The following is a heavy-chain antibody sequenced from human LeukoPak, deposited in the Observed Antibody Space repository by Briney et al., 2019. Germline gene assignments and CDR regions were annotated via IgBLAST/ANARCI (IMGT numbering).Heavy chain of an antibody. CDR3: ARDRSYYDSSGYCDY. Sequence: GASVKVSCKASGYTFTSYGISWVRQAPGQGLEWMGWISAYNGNTNYAQKLQGRVTMTTDTSTSTAYMELGSLRSDDTAVYYCARDRSYYDSSGYCDYWGQGTLVTVSS. J-gene: IGHJ4*02. CDR2: ISAYNGNT. D-gene: IGHD3-22*01. V-gene: IGHV1-18*01. CDR1: GYTFTSYG.